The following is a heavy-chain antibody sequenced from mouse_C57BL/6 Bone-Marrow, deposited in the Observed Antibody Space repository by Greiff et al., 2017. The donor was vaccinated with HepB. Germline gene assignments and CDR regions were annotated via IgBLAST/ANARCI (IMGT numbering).Heavy chain of an antibody. CDR2: IDPSDSYT. CDR3: AKDAMDY. J-gene: IGHJ4*01. CDR1: GYTFTSYW. V-gene: IGHV1-50*01. Sequence: VQLQQPGAELVKPGASVKLSCKASGYTFTSYWMQWVKQRPGQGLEWIGEIDPSDSYTNYNQKFKGKATLTVDTSSSTAYMQLSSLPSEDSAVYYCAKDAMDYWGQGTSVTVSS.